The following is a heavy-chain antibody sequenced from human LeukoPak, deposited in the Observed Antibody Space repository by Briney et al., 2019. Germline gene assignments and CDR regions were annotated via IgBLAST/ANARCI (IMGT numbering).Heavy chain of an antibody. CDR3: AKEPREYCSSTSCPNWFDS. CDR2: IGRSGGTT. Sequence: GGSLRLSCAGSGFTFSTYAMSWVPQAPGKGLEWVSDIGRSGGTTYYAASVKGRFTISRDNSKNTPYLQMNSLRAEDTAVYYCAKEPREYCSSTSCPNWFDSWGQGTLVTVSS. V-gene: IGHV3-23*01. CDR1: GFTFSTYA. D-gene: IGHD2-2*01. J-gene: IGHJ5*01.